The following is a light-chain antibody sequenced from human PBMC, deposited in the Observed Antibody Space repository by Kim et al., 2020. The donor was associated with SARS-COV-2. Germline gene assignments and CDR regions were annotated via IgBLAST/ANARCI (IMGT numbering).Light chain of an antibody. CDR3: QAWDSSSVV. V-gene: IGLV3-1*01. Sequence: VSPGQTASITCSGDKLGDKYACWYQQKPDQSPVLVIYQDSKRPSGIPVRFSGSNSGNTATLTISGTQAMDEADYYCQAWDSSSVVFGGGTQLTVL. J-gene: IGLJ2*01. CDR2: QDS. CDR1: KLGDKY.